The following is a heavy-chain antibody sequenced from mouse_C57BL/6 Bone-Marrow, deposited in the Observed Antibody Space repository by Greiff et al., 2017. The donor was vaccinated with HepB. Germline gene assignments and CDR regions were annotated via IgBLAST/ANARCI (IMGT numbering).Heavy chain of an antibody. D-gene: IGHD2-4*01. J-gene: IGHJ1*03. CDR2: IWGGGST. CDR1: GFSLTSYG. Sequence: VKLVESGPGLVAPSQSLSITCTVSGFSLTSYGVDWVRQPPGKGLEWLGVIWGGGSTNYNSAHMSRLSISKDNSKSPVFLKMNSLQTDDTAMYYCAKHFCDYDRNWYFDVWGTGTTVTVSS. CDR3: AKHFCDYDRNWYFDV. V-gene: IGHV2-9*01.